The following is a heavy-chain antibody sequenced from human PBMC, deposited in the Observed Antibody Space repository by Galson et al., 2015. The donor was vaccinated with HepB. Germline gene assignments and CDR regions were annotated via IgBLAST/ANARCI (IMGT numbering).Heavy chain of an antibody. J-gene: IGHJ4*02. CDR1: GFTFSSYW. D-gene: IGHD2-15*01. CDR3: ARDSSAATGLFDY. V-gene: IGHV3-7*01. Sequence: SLRLSCAASGFTFSSYWMTWVRQAPGKGLEWVANIKQDGSEKYYVDSVKGRFTISRDNAKNSLYLQMNSLRAEDTAVYYCARDSSAATGLFDYWGQGTLVTVSS. CDR2: IKQDGSEK.